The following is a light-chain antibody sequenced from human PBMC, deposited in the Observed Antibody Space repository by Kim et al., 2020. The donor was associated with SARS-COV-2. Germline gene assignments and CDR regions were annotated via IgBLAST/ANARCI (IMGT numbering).Light chain of an antibody. CDR3: QQSLSAPLT. CDR1: QSIARY. J-gene: IGKJ4*01. CDR2: AAS. Sequence: ASVGDRVTITCRASQSIARYLNGYQQKPGKAPKLLVYAASSLQSGVPSRFSGSGSGTDFALTISSLQPEDFATYYCQQSLSAPLTFGGGTKVDIK. V-gene: IGKV1-39*01.